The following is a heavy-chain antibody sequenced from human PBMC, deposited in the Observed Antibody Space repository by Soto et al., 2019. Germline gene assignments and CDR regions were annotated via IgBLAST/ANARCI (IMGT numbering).Heavy chain of an antibody. J-gene: IGHJ4*02. CDR3: ARDVSSLHYDYVWGSFFDY. D-gene: IGHD3-16*01. V-gene: IGHV1-46*01. Sequence: GASVKVSCKASGYTFTSYYMHWVRQAPGRGLEWMGIINPSGGSTSYAQKFQGRVTMTRDTSTSTVYMELSSLRSEDTAVYYCARDVSSLHYDYVWGSFFDYWGQGTLVTVSS. CDR1: GYTFTSYY. CDR2: INPSGGST.